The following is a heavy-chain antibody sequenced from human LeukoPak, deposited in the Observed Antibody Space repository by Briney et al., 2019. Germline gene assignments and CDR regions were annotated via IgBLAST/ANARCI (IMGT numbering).Heavy chain of an antibody. Sequence: ASVQVSCKASGGTFSSYTISWVRQAPGQGLEWMGRIIPILGIANYAQKFQGRVTITADKSTSTAYMELSSLRSEDTAVYYCARGWYNWNEGFDYWGQGTLVTVSS. CDR3: ARGWYNWNEGFDY. V-gene: IGHV1-69*02. D-gene: IGHD1-1*01. CDR1: GGTFSSYT. J-gene: IGHJ4*02. CDR2: IIPILGIA.